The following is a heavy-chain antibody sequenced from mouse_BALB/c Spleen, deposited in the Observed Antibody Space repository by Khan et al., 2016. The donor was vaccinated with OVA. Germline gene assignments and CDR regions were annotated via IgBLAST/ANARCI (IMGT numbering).Heavy chain of an antibody. CDR3: ASERGRYEAMDY. CDR2: ITNSGST. Sequence: VQLKQSGPGLVKPSQSLSLTCTVTGYSITRDYAWNWIRQFPGNKLEWMGYITNSGSTKYNPSLKSRISITRDTSNNQFFLQFNSVTTDDTATDYCASERGRYEAMDYWGQGTSVTVSS. V-gene: IGHV3-2*02. J-gene: IGHJ4*01. CDR1: GYSITRDYA. D-gene: IGHD4-1*01.